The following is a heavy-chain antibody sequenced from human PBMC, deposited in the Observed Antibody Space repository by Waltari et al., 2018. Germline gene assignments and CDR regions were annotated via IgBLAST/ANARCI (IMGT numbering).Heavy chain of an antibody. J-gene: IGHJ4*02. CDR1: GFTFDDYA. CDR3: AKERGYCSGGSCPFDY. D-gene: IGHD2-15*01. CDR2: ISWNSGSI. V-gene: IGHV3-9*01. Sequence: EVQLVESGGGLVQPGRSLRLSCAASGFTFDDYAMHWVRQAPGKGLEWVSGISWNSGSIGYADSVKGRFTISRDNAKNSLYLQMNSLRAEDTALYYCAKERGYCSGGSCPFDYWGQGTLVTVSS.